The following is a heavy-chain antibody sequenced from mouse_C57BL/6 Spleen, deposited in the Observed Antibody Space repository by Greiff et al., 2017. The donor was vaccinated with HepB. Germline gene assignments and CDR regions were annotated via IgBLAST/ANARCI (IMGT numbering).Heavy chain of an antibody. CDR2: ISDGGSYT. Sequence: EVHLVESGGGLVKPGGSLKLSCAASGFTFSSYAMSWVRQTPEKRLEWVATISDGGSYTYYPDNVKGRFTISRDNAKNNLYLQMSHLKSEDTAMYYCAREGDLYAMDYWGQGTSVTVSS. CDR1: GFTFSSYA. V-gene: IGHV5-4*01. CDR3: AREGDLYAMDY. D-gene: IGHD2-13*01. J-gene: IGHJ4*01.